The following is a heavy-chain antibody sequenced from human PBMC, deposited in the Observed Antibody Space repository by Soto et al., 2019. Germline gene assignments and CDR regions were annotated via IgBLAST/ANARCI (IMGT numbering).Heavy chain of an antibody. CDR1: GFTFSSYG. CDR3: AKEPVGPDWYFDL. Sequence: HPGGSLRLSCAASGFTFSSYGMHWVRQAPGKGLEWVAIISYDGSDKNYADSVKGRFTISRDISKNSLYLQMNSLRAEDTAVYNCAKEPVGPDWYFDLWGRGTLVTVSS. CDR2: ISYDGSDK. V-gene: IGHV3-30*18. J-gene: IGHJ2*01.